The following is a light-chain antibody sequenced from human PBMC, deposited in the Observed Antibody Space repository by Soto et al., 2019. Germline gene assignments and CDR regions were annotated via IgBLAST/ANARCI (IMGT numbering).Light chain of an antibody. CDR2: DDS. CDR3: QVWDSDNNPFYV. V-gene: IGLV3-21*02. Sequence: SYELAQPPSVSVAPGQTARITCGGNNIESKSVNWYQQKPGQAPVLVVYDDSDRPSGIPERFSGSNSGNTATLIINTAEAGDEADYYCQVWDSDNNPFYVFGAGTKV. J-gene: IGLJ1*01. CDR1: NIESKS.